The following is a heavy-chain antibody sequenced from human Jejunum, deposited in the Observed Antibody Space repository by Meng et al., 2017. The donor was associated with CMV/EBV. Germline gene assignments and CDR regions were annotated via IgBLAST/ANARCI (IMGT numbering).Heavy chain of an antibody. J-gene: IGHJ4*02. V-gene: IGHV1-2*06. D-gene: IGHD2-21*01. CDR2: IHPNSGDT. Sequence: SGYSVTAYYIHWWRQAPGKGLEWMGRIHPNSGDTDYAQRFQGRVIMTRDTSISTAYMELNSLRSDDTAMYYCARVSTACGGHCSLFWGQGTLVTVSS. CDR3: ARVSTACGGHCSLF. CDR1: GYSVTAYY.